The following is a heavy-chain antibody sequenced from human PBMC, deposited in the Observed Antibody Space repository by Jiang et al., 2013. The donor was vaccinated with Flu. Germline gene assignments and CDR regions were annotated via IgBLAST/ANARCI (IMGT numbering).Heavy chain of an antibody. Sequence: GPGLVKPSQTLSLTCTVSGGSISSGGYYWSWIRQHPGKGLEWIGYIYYSGSTYYNPSLKSRVTISVDTSKNQFSLKLSSVTAADTAVYYCARSRGGYSYGYHYGMDVWGQGTTVTVSS. CDR1: GGSISSGGYY. D-gene: IGHD5-18*01. CDR3: ARSRGGYSYGYHYGMDV. V-gene: IGHV4-31*03. CDR2: IYYSGST. J-gene: IGHJ6*02.